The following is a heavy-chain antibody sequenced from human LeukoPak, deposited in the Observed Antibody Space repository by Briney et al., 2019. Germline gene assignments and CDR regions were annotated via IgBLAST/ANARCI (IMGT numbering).Heavy chain of an antibody. J-gene: IGHJ3*02. Sequence: GGSLRLSCAASGFTFSSYAMHWVRQAPGKGLEWVSAISGSGGSTYYADSVKGRFTISRDNSKNTLYLQMNSLRAEDTAVYYCARGPWAAVAENHDAFDIWGQGTMVTVSS. CDR1: GFTFSSYA. D-gene: IGHD6-19*01. CDR2: ISGSGGST. CDR3: ARGPWAAVAENHDAFDI. V-gene: IGHV3-23*01.